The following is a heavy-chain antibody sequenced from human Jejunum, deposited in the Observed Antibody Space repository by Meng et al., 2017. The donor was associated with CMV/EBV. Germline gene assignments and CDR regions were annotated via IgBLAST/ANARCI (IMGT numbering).Heavy chain of an antibody. J-gene: IGHJ4*02. CDR2: LNSVSGDT. CDR1: YPFLVYY. Sequence: YPFLVYYTPWVRPAPGQGLAWMGWLNSVSGDTRSAQKFEGRVTLSRDTSISTSYMEVNSLKSDDTAIYYCARGAKGYGSGPLDYWGQGTPVTVSS. CDR3: ARGAKGYGSGPLDY. V-gene: IGHV1-2*02. D-gene: IGHD3-10*01.